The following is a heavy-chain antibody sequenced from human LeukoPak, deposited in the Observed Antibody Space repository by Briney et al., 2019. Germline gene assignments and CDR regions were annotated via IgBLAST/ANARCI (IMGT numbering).Heavy chain of an antibody. CDR1: GYTLTELS. CDR2: FDPEDGET. Sequence: ASVKVSCKVSGYTLTELSMHWVRHAPGKGLEWMGGFDPEDGETIYAQKFQGRVTMTEDTSTDTAYMELSSLRSEDTAVYYCATGEPYPSSSHPNWFDPWGQGTLVTVSS. D-gene: IGHD6-13*01. CDR3: ATGEPYPSSSHPNWFDP. V-gene: IGHV1-24*01. J-gene: IGHJ5*02.